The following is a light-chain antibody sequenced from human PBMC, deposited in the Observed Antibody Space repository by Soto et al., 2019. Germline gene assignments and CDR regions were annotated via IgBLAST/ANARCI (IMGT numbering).Light chain of an antibody. CDR1: QGIKEY. CDR3: QKYDSDPWA. V-gene: IGKV1-27*01. Sequence: HMTQSPSSLSASLGDRVTIACRASQGIKEYVAWYQQKPGRGPKLLIYAASTLQSGVPSRFSGSGSGTDFTLTISSLQPEDVATYYCQKYDSDPWAFGQGAKVDIK. J-gene: IGKJ1*01. CDR2: AAS.